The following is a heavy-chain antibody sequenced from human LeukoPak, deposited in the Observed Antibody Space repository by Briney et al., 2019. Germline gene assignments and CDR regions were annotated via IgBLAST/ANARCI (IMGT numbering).Heavy chain of an antibody. D-gene: IGHD3-10*01. CDR2: IYYSGST. V-gene: IGHV4-39*01. J-gene: IGHJ6*03. Sequence: SQTLSLTXTVSGGSISSGSYYWGWIRQPPGKGLEWIGSIYYSGSTYYNPSLKSRVTISVDTSKNQFSLKLSSVTAADTAVYYCASWGSYGSGRGFYYYYYMDVWGKGTTVTVSS. CDR3: ASWGSYGSGRGFYYYYYMDV. CDR1: GGSISSGSYY.